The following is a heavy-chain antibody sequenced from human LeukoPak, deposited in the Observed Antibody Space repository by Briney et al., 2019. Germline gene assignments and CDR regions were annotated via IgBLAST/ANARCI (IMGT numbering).Heavy chain of an antibody. CDR1: GFTFSSYG. Sequence: PGGSLRLSCAASGFTFSSYGMHWVRQAPGKGLEWVAFIRYDGSNKYYADSVKGRFTISRDNSKNTLYLQMNSLRAEDTAVYYCAKDWNPFEQWLVPFLFWGQGTLVTVSS. V-gene: IGHV3-30*02. CDR2: IRYDGSNK. J-gene: IGHJ4*02. CDR3: AKDWNPFEQWLVPFLF. D-gene: IGHD6-19*01.